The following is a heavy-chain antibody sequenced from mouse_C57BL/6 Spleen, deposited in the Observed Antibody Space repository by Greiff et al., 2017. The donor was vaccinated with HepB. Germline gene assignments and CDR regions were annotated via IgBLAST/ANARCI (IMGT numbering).Heavy chain of an antibody. Sequence: EVQVVESGGGLVKPGGSLKLSCAASGFTFSSYAMSWVRQTPEKRLEWVATISDGGSYTYYPDNVKGRFTISRDNAKNNLYLQMSHLKSEDTAMYYCARDRGNSAWFAYWGQGTLVTVSA. J-gene: IGHJ3*01. V-gene: IGHV5-4*01. CDR1: GFTFSSYA. CDR2: ISDGGSYT. CDR3: ARDRGNSAWFAY.